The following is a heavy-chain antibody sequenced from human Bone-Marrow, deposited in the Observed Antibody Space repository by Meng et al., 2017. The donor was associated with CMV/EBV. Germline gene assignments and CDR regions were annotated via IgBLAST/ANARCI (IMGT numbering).Heavy chain of an antibody. CDR3: ARDRGSYAIDY. V-gene: IGHV3-66*01. CDR1: GFTVSTNY. D-gene: IGHD1-26*01. CDR2: IYSGGNT. J-gene: IGHJ4*02. Sequence: LSCTASGFTVSTNYMSWVRQAPGEGLEWVSVIYSGGNTYYADSVKGRFTISRDNSKNTLYLQMNSLRVEDTAVYYCARDRGSYAIDYWGQGTLVTVSS.